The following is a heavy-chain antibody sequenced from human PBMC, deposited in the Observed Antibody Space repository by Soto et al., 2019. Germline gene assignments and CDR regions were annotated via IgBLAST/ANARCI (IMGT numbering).Heavy chain of an antibody. D-gene: IGHD3-10*01. V-gene: IGHV1-18*04. CDR1: GYTFTSYG. CDR2: TSAYNGNT. CDR3: AGGSDLGYYGSGSHSRYYGMDV. J-gene: IGHJ6*02. Sequence: ASVKVSCKASGYTFTSYGISWVRQAPGQGLEWMGWTSAYNGNTNYAQKLQGRVTMTTDTSTSTAYMELRSLRSDDTAVYYCAGGSDLGYYGSGSHSRYYGMDVWGQGTTVTVSS.